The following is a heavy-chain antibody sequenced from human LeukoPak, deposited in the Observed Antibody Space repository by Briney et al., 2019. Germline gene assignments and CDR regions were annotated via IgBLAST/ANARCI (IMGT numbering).Heavy chain of an antibody. CDR1: GFTFSHYA. V-gene: IGHV3-30*04. D-gene: IGHD3-16*01. Sequence: GGSLRLSCAASGFTFSHYAMRWVRQAPGKGLEWVALISYDGSVQYYADSVKGRFTISRDNAKNSLYLQMNSLRAEDTAVYYCARNPYAGIMITFGGVIERDYWGQGTLATVSS. J-gene: IGHJ4*02. CDR2: ISYDGSVQ. CDR3: ARNPYAGIMITFGGVIERDY.